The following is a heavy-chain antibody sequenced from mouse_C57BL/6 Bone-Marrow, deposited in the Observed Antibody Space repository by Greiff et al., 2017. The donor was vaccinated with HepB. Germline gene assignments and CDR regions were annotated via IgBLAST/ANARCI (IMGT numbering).Heavy chain of an antibody. D-gene: IGHD1-1*01. CDR3: ARLRYSSTHWYFDV. CDR2: ISCSGST. J-gene: IGHJ1*03. Sequence: EVQLQESGPGLAKPSQTLSLTCSVSGYSITSDYWNWIRKFPGNKLEYMGYISCSGSTYYNPSLKSRNSITPDTSKDQYYLQLNSVTTEDTATYYCARLRYSSTHWYFDVWGTGTTVTVSS. V-gene: IGHV3-8*01. CDR1: GYSITSDY.